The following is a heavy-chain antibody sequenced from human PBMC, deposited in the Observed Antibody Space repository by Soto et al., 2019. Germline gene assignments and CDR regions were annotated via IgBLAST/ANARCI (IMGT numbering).Heavy chain of an antibody. D-gene: IGHD3-22*01. J-gene: IGHJ3*02. CDR2: IITIFGTA. V-gene: IGHV1-69*06. Sequence: QVQLVQSGAEVKKPGSSVKVSCKASGGTFSSYAISWVRQAPGQGLEWMGGIITIFGTANYAQKFQGRVTITADKSTSTAYMELSSLRSEDTAVYYCARVSGEYYYDSSCYYDDAFDIWGQGTMVTVSS. CDR3: ARVSGEYYYDSSCYYDDAFDI. CDR1: GGTFSSYA.